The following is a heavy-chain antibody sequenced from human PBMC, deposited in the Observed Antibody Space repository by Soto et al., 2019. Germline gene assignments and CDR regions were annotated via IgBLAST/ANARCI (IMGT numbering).Heavy chain of an antibody. D-gene: IGHD3-3*01. V-gene: IGHV4-59*01. CDR3: ARTRITNFWSGYYNGNNWFDP. Sequence: SETLSLTCTVSGGSISSYYWSWIRQPPGKGLEWIGYIYYSGSTNYNPSLKSRVTISVDTSKNQFSLKLSSVTAADTAVYYCARTRITNFWSGYYNGNNWFDPWGQGTLVTVSS. CDR2: IYYSGST. J-gene: IGHJ5*02. CDR1: GGSISSYY.